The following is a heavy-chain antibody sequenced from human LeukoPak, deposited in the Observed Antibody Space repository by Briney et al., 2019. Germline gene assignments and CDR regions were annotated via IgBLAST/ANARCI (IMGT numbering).Heavy chain of an antibody. CDR1: GYTFTNYG. J-gene: IGHJ3*02. D-gene: IGHD1-26*01. Sequence: GASVTVSFKCSGYTFTNYGNNWVRQAHGQGLEWMGLINPNNGGTNYAQKFQGRVTMTRDTSIRTAYMEPRRLRSDRKAAYYCGRCKVGATRAFDIWGQGTMVTVSS. CDR2: INPNNGGT. CDR3: GRCKVGATRAFDI. V-gene: IGHV1-2*02.